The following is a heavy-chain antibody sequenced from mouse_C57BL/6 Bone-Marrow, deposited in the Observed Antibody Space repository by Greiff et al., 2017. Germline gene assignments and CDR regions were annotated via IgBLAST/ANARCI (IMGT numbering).Heavy chain of an antibody. CDR1: GSTFTSYT. J-gene: IGHJ2*01. CDR3: ARRNYGDY. D-gene: IGHD1-2*01. CDR2: INPSSGYT. Sequence: VQLQQSGAELARPGASVKMSCKASGSTFTSYTMHWVKQRPGQGLEWIGYINPSSGYTKYNQKFKDKATLTADKSSSPAYMQLSSLTSEDSAIYYCARRNYGDYWGQGTTLTVSS. V-gene: IGHV1-4*01.